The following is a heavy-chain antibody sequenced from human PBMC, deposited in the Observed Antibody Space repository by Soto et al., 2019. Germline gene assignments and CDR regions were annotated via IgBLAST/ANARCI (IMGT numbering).Heavy chain of an antibody. CDR2: IYSGGST. Sequence: PGGSLRLSCAASGVTVSSNYMSWVRQAPGKGLEWVSVIYSGGSTYYADSVKGRFTISRDNSKNTLYLQMNSLTAEDTAVYYCARDGPYYYASRMDVWGQGTTVTVSS. CDR1: GVTVSSNY. J-gene: IGHJ6*02. D-gene: IGHD3-10*01. V-gene: IGHV3-53*05. CDR3: ARDGPYYYASRMDV.